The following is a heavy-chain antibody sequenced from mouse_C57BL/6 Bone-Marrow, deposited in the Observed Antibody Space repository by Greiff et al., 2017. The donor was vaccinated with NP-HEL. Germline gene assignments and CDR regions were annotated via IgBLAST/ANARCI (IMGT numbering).Heavy chain of an antibody. D-gene: IGHD2-5*01. V-gene: IGHV1-76*01. J-gene: IGHJ3*01. CDR3: ARRGYSNPFAY. CDR1: GYTFTDYY. Sequence: VQLQESGAELVRPGASVKLSCKASGYTFTDYYINWVKQRPGQGLEWIARIYPGSGNTYYNEKFKGKATLTAEKSSSTAYMQLSSLTSEDSAVYFCARRGYSNPFAYWGQGTLVTVSA. CDR2: IYPGSGNT.